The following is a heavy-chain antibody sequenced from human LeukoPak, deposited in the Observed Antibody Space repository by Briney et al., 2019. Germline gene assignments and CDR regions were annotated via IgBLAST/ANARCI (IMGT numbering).Heavy chain of an antibody. CDR1: GFTFSSYG. V-gene: IGHV3-33*06. CDR3: ANLYYDSSGLLGSVRRRLDV. D-gene: IGHD3-22*01. CDR2: IWYDGSNK. Sequence: GGSLRLSCAASGFTFSSYGMHWVRQAPGKGLEWVAVIWYDGSNKYYADSVEGRFTISRDNSKNTLYLQMNTLRAEDTAVYYGANLYYDSSGLLGSVRRRLDVWGKGTTVTVSS. J-gene: IGHJ6*04.